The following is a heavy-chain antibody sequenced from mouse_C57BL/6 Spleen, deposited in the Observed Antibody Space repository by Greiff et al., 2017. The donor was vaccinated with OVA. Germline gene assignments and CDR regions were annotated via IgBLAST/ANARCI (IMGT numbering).Heavy chain of an antibody. J-gene: IGHJ3*01. Sequence: VQLKESGGDLVKPGGSLKLSCAASGFTFSSYGMSWVRQTPDKRLEWVATISSGGSYTYYPDSVKGRFTISRDNAKNTLYLQMSSLKSEDTAMYYCARGDSRFAYWGQGTLVTVSA. V-gene: IGHV5-6*01. CDR1: GFTFSSYG. CDR2: ISSGGSYT. CDR3: ARGDSRFAY.